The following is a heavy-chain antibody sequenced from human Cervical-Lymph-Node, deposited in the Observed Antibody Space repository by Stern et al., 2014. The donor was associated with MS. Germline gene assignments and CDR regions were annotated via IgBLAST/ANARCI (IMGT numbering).Heavy chain of an antibody. CDR2: VIPMFGTA. CDR3: ARGQSDFDY. Sequence: QLVQSGAEVKKPGPSVKVSCKSSGGIFSSYAINWVRQAPGQGLEWMGGVIPMFGTADYAHNFQGRVTITADESTTTAYMELSSLRSEDTAVYYCARGQSDFDYWGQGTLVSVSA. V-gene: IGHV1-69*01. J-gene: IGHJ4*02. CDR1: GGIFSSYA. D-gene: IGHD6-19*01.